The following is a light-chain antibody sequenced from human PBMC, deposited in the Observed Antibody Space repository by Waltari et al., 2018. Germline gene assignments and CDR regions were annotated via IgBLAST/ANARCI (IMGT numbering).Light chain of an antibody. J-gene: IGLJ2*01. Sequence: NFVLTQPHSVSASPGKTVTISCARRSGRIASNFVQWFQHRPGSSPTTVIYQDNRRPSGVPDRFSGSIDSSSNSASLTISGLMTEDEAAYYCQSYENSNVIFGGGTELTVL. CDR1: SGRIASNF. CDR3: QSYENSNVI. CDR2: QDN. V-gene: IGLV6-57*01.